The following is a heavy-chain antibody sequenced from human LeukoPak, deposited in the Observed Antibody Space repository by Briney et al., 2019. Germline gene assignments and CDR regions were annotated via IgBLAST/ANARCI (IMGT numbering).Heavy chain of an antibody. CDR2: ISGSGGST. D-gene: IGHD3-3*01. V-gene: IGHV3-23*01. J-gene: IGHJ4*02. CDR1: GFTFSSYA. CDR3: ARVSGYDFWSGYPCYFDY. Sequence: GGSLRLSCAASGFTFSSYAMSWVRQAPGKGLEWVSAISGSGGSTYYADSVKGRFTISRDNSKNTLYLQMNSLRAEDTAVYYCARVSGYDFWSGYPCYFDYWGQGTLVTVSS.